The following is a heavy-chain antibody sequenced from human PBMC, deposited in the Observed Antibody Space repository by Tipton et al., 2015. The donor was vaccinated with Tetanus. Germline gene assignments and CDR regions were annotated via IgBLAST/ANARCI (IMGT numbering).Heavy chain of an antibody. D-gene: IGHD6-13*01. CDR3: AKDKAAAGHYRLFDS. V-gene: IGHV3-30*02. J-gene: IGHJ4*02. CDR1: GFIFSSYA. Sequence: QLVQSGGGLIQPGESLRLSCAASGFIFSSYAMHWVRQAPGKGLEWVAVVRFDGWNNYYADSVKGRFTISRDNSKNTLYLQMDSLRTEDTAVYYCAKDKAAAGHYRLFDSWGQGTLVTVSS. CDR2: VRFDGWNN.